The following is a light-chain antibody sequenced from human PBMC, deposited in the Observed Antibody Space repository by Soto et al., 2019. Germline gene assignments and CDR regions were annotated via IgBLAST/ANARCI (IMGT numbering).Light chain of an antibody. CDR1: SSNIGSNS. V-gene: IGLV1-44*01. Sequence: QSVLTQPPSASGTPGQRVTISCSGSSSNIGSNSVNWYQQLPGTAPKLLMYSSNQRPSGVPDRFSGSKSGTSASLAISGLQSEDEADYYCAEWDDSLNGVVFGGGTKVTVL. CDR3: AEWDDSLNGVV. J-gene: IGLJ2*01. CDR2: SSN.